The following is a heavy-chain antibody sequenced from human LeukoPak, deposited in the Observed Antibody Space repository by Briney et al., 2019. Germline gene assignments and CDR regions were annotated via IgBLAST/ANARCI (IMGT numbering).Heavy chain of an antibody. V-gene: IGHV4-4*07. CDR3: ARGRSSMVRGYYYYYMDV. CDR2: IYTSGST. CDR1: GGSISSYY. Sequence: SETLSLTCTVSGGSISSYYWSWIRQPAGKGLEWIGRIYTSGSTNYNPSLKSRVTMSVGTSKNQFSLKLSSVTAADTAVYYCARGRSSMVRGYYYYYMDVWGKGTTVTISS. D-gene: IGHD3-10*01. J-gene: IGHJ6*03.